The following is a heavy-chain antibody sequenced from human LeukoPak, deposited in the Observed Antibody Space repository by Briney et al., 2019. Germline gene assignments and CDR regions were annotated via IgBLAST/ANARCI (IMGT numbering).Heavy chain of an antibody. D-gene: IGHD4-17*01. V-gene: IGHV3-7*01. CDR1: GFTFSSYW. CDR3: ARDKYGDYVIDY. J-gene: IGHJ4*02. Sequence: PGGSLRLSCAASGFTFSSYWMSWVRQAPGKGLEWVANIKEDGSEKYYVDSVKGRFTISRDNARNSLYLQMSSLRAEDTAVYYCARDKYGDYVIDYWGQGTLVTVSS. CDR2: IKEDGSEK.